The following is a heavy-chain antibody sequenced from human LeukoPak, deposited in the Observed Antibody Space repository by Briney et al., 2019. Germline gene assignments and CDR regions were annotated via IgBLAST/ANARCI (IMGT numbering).Heavy chain of an antibody. V-gene: IGHV4-34*09. D-gene: IGHD2-15*01. J-gene: IGHJ5*02. CDR1: GGSFSGYY. CDR3: AKDSNEGIDWFDP. Sequence: SETLSLTCAVYGGSFSGYYWSWIRQLPGKGLEWIGYINYSGTTYYNPSLKSRVTISADTSTNQFSLKLSSVTAADTAVYYCAKDSNEGIDWFDPWGPGTQVIVSS. CDR2: INYSGTT.